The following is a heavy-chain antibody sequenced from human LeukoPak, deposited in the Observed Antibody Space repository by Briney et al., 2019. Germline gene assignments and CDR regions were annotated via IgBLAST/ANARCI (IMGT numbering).Heavy chain of an antibody. CDR2: IYYSGST. D-gene: IGHD3-3*01. CDR3: ARDEGSGYYIFDY. J-gene: IGHJ4*02. V-gene: IGHV4-61*08. CDR1: GGSISSGDYY. Sequence: SETLSLTCTVSGGSISSGDYYWSWIRQPPGKGLEWIGYIYYSGSTNYNPSLKSRVTISVDTSKNQFSLKLSSVTAADTAVYYCARDEGSGYYIFDYWGQGTLVTVSS.